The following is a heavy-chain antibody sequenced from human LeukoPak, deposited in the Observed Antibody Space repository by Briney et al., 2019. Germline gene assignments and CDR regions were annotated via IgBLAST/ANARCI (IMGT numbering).Heavy chain of an antibody. CDR2: ISYDGGNK. Sequence: PGGSLRLSCAASGFTFSSYEMNWVRQAPGKGLEWVAVISYDGGNKYYADSVKGRFTISRDNAKNTLYLQMHSLRAEDTAVYYCAREGYGSGSYYPYYMDVWGKGTTVTVSS. D-gene: IGHD3-10*01. CDR3: AREGYGSGSYYPYYMDV. CDR1: GFTFSSYE. V-gene: IGHV3-30*04. J-gene: IGHJ6*03.